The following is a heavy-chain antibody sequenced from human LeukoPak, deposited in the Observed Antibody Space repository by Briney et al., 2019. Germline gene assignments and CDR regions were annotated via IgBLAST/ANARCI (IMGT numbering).Heavy chain of an antibody. CDR1: GYTFTSYG. CDR3: ARGPYCSSTSCYTTSYYYYMDV. D-gene: IGHD2-2*02. Sequence: SLKVSCKTSGYTFTSYGISWVRHAPGQGVEWIGWISAYNGNTNYAQKLQGRVTMTTDTSTSTAYMELRSLRSDDTAVYYCARGPYCSSTSCYTTSYYYYMDVWGKGTTVTVSS. J-gene: IGHJ6*03. CDR2: ISAYNGNT. V-gene: IGHV1-18*01.